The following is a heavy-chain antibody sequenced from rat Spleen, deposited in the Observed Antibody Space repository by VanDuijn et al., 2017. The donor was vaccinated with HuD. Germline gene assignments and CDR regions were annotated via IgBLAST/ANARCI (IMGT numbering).Heavy chain of an antibody. CDR2: ISTGGGNT. Sequence: EVQLVESGGGLVQPGRSLKFSCSASGFTFSNYVMAWVSQAPTKGLEWVASISTGGGNTYYRDSVKGRFTISRDNAKNTLYLQMDSLRSEDTATYYCARGDNNYGWFAYWGQGTLVTVSS. V-gene: IGHV5S23*01. D-gene: IGHD1-10*01. J-gene: IGHJ3*01. CDR1: GFTFSNYV. CDR3: ARGDNNYGWFAY.